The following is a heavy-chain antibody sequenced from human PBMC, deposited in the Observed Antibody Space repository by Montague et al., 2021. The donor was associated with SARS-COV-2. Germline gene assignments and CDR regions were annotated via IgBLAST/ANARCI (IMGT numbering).Heavy chain of an antibody. CDR2: TYYRSKWYN. Sequence: CAISGDSVSSNFATWNWIRQSRSKALDSLGRTYYRSKWYNYYAESVKSRITIDPDTSKHQFSLHLNSVTPEDTAVYYCARIPVGSKYYFDFWGQGTLVTVSA. J-gene: IGHJ4*02. D-gene: IGHD2-2*01. CDR3: ARIPVGSKYYFDF. V-gene: IGHV6-1*01. CDR1: GDSVSSNFAT.